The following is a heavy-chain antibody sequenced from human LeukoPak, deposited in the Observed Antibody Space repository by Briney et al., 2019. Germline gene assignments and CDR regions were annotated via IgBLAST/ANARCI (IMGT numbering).Heavy chain of an antibody. J-gene: IGHJ3*02. CDR1: GGSISNYY. D-gene: IGHD1-26*01. CDR2: IYYTGTT. V-gene: IGHV4-59*08. Sequence: SETLSLTCTVSGGSISNYYWNWIRQTPGKGLEWIGYIYYTGTTNYNPSLKSRVTISVDTSKNQFSLKLTSVTAADTAMYYCARRRWELPRGRALDIWGQGAMVIVSS. CDR3: ARRRWELPRGRALDI.